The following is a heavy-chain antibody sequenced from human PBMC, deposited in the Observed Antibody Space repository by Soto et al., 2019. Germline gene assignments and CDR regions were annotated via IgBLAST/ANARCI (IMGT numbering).Heavy chain of an antibody. V-gene: IGHV1-3*01. CDR3: ARVVRSIAARPYYFDY. Sequence: QVQLVQSGAEVKKPGASVKVSCKASGYTFTSYAMLWVRQAPGQRLEWMGWINAGNGNTKYSQKFQGRVTITRDTSASTAYMELSSLRSEDTAVYYCARVVRSIAARPYYFDYWGQGTLVTVSS. CDR1: GYTFTSYA. D-gene: IGHD6-6*01. CDR2: INAGNGNT. J-gene: IGHJ4*02.